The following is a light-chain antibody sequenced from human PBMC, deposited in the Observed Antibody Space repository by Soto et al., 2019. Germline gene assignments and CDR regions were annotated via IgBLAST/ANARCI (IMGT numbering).Light chain of an antibody. V-gene: IGLV2-14*01. Sequence: QSALTQPASVSGSPGQSITISCTGTSNDIGANNYVSWYQHHPGKAPKILIYEAANRPSGVSHRFSGSKSANTASLTISGLHAEEAAYYFCTSYTSTSTLVFGGGTKLTVL. J-gene: IGLJ2*01. CDR1: SNDIGANNY. CDR2: EAA. CDR3: TSYTSTSTLV.